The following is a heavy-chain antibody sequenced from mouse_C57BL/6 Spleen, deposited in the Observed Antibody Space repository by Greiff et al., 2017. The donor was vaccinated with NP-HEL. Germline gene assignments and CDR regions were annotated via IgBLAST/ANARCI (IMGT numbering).Heavy chain of an antibody. CDR2: IYPSDSET. Sequence: QVQLQQPGAELVRPGSSVKLSCKASGYTFTSYWMDWVKQRPGQGLEWIGNIYPSDSETHYNQKFKDKATLTVDKSSSTAYMQLSSLTSEASAVYYCATLESNYGTYWGQWTLVTVSA. CDR1: GYTFTSYW. CDR3: ATLESNYGTY. V-gene: IGHV1-61*01. J-gene: IGHJ3*01. D-gene: IGHD2-5*01.